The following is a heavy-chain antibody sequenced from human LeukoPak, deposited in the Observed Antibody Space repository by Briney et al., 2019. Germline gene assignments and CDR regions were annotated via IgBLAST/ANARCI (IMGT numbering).Heavy chain of an antibody. Sequence: PGGSLRLSCAASGFTFSSYAMSWVRQAPGKGLEWVSAISGSGGSTYYADSVKGRFTISRDNSKNTLYLHMNSLRAEDTAVYYCAKDTPPGYSYGIFDYWGQGTLVTVSS. CDR3: AKDTPPGYSYGIFDY. D-gene: IGHD5-18*01. V-gene: IGHV3-23*01. J-gene: IGHJ4*02. CDR2: ISGSGGST. CDR1: GFTFSSYA.